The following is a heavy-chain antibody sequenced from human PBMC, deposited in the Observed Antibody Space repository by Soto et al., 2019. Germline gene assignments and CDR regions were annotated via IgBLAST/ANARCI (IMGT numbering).Heavy chain of an antibody. CDR1: GFTFSSYA. D-gene: IGHD4-17*01. Sequence: GGSLRLSCAASGFTFSSYAMTWVRQAPGKGLEYVSSITGSGAGTFYADSVKGRFTISRDNSKNTLYLQLSSLRAEDTAIYFCAKDPNGDYVGAFESWGQGSLVTVSS. CDR3: AKDPNGDYVGAFES. J-gene: IGHJ4*02. CDR2: ITGSGAGT. V-gene: IGHV3-23*01.